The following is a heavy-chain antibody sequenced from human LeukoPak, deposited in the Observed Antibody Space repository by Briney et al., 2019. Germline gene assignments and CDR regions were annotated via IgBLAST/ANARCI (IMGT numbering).Heavy chain of an antibody. CDR2: RRNKAKSYTT. Sequence: PGGSLRLSCADSGVTFCENNIEWVCHGPGKGRERGGRRRNKAKSYTTECAACAKGKFTISRDESNNSLYLQMNSLKTEDTAVYYCARDIQNWGAAFDYWGQGTLVTVSS. D-gene: IGHD7-27*01. CDR1: GVTFCENN. CDR3: ARDIQNWGAAFDY. J-gene: IGHJ4*02. V-gene: IGHV3-72*01.